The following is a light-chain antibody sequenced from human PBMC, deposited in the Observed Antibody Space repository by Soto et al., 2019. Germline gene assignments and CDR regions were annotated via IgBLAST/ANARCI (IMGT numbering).Light chain of an antibody. CDR3: SSYAGSNVV. CDR1: SSDVGGYNY. Sequence: QSVLTQPPSASGSPGQSVTISCTGTSSDVGGYNYVSWYQQDPGKAPKLIIYEVSRRPSGVPDRFSGSKSGNTASLTVSGLQAEDEADYYCSSYAGSNVVFGGGTKVTVL. CDR2: EVS. V-gene: IGLV2-8*01. J-gene: IGLJ2*01.